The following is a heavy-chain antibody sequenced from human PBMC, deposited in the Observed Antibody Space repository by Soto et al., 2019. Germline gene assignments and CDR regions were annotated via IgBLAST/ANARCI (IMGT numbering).Heavy chain of an antibody. Sequence: SETLSLTCAVYGGSFSGYYWSWIRQPPGKGLEWIGEINHSGSTNYNPSLKSRVTISVDTSKNQFSLKLSSVTAADTAVYYCARGGYCSSTSCYVPPIYYYYYYMDVWGKGTTVTVSS. D-gene: IGHD2-2*01. CDR1: GGSFSGYY. V-gene: IGHV4-34*01. CDR2: INHSGST. J-gene: IGHJ6*03. CDR3: ARGGYCSSTSCYVPPIYYYYYYMDV.